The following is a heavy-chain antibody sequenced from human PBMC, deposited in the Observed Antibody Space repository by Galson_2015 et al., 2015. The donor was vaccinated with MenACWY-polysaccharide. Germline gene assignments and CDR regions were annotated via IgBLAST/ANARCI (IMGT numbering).Heavy chain of an antibody. CDR1: GASIRRGSYY. J-gene: IGHJ6*02. V-gene: IGHV4-31*03. CDR2: IYYSGSI. CDR3: ARDTDEYDMDV. D-gene: IGHD4-11*01. Sequence: LSLTCTVSGASIRRGSYYWNWLRQHPGKGLEWIGYIYYSGSIYYNPSLKSRVTISIDTSKNQFSLNLSSVTAADTAVYYCARDTDEYDMDVWGQGTPVTVSS.